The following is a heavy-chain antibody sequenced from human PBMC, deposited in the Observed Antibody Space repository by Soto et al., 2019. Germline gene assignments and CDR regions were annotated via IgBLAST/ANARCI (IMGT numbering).Heavy chain of an antibody. CDR3: ARHHGPTTSENWFDP. Sequence: GASVKVSCKASGYTFFTYDISWVRQAPGQGLEWMGWISTYSGDTKYAQKFQGRVTMTTDTSTTTAYLELRSLSSDDTAVYYCARHHGPTTSENWFDPWGQGTLVTVSS. V-gene: IGHV1-18*01. J-gene: IGHJ5*02. D-gene: IGHD5-12*01. CDR2: ISTYSGDT. CDR1: GYTFFTYD.